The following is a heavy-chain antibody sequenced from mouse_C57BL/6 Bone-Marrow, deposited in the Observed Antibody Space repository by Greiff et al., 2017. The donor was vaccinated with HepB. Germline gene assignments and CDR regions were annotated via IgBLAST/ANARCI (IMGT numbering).Heavy chain of an antibody. CDR2: IYPGSGNT. CDR3: ARDLYGNYDWYFDV. Sequence: VQLQQSGPELVKPGASVKISCKASGYSFTSYYIHWVKQRPGQGLEWIGWIYPGSGNTKYNEKFKGKATLTADTSSSTAYMQLSSLTSEDSAVYYCARDLYGNYDWYFDVWGTGTTVTVSS. J-gene: IGHJ1*03. CDR1: GYSFTSYY. V-gene: IGHV1-66*01. D-gene: IGHD2-1*01.